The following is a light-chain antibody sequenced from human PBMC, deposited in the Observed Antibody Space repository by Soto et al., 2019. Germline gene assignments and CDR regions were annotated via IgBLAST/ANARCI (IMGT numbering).Light chain of an antibody. Sequence: EIVLTQSPATLSLSPGERATLSCRASQSVSSYLAWYQQKPGQAPRLLIYDASNRATGIPARFSGSGSGTDFPLTISSLEPEDFAVYYCQQRSNWPPGLTFGGGTKVGIK. J-gene: IGKJ4*01. CDR3: QQRSNWPPGLT. CDR1: QSVSSY. V-gene: IGKV3-11*01. CDR2: DAS.